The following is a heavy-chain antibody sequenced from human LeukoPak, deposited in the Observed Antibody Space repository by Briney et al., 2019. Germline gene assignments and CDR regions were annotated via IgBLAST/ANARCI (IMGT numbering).Heavy chain of an antibody. D-gene: IGHD1-1*01. CDR1: GDSISSGSW. Sequence: SGTLSLTCAVSGDSISSGSWWNWVRQPPGKGLEWIGEIYHSGSTNYNPSLKSRVTISVDKSKNQFSLKLSSVTAADTAVFYCARAHDGYAFDVWGQGTMVAVSS. V-gene: IGHV4-4*02. CDR2: IYHSGST. J-gene: IGHJ3*01. CDR3: ARAHDGYAFDV.